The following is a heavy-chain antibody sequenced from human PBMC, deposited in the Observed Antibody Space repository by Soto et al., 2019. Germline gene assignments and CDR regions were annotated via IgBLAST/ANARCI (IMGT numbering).Heavy chain of an antibody. CDR1: GFTFSSYS. CDR2: ISSSSSYI. Sequence: GGSLRLSCAASGFTFSSYSMNWVRQAPGKGLEWVSSISSSSSYIYYADSGKGRFTISRDNAKNSLYLQMNSLRAEDTAVYYCARENIVVVPAAPTGTNYFDYWGQGTLVTVSS. V-gene: IGHV3-21*01. J-gene: IGHJ4*02. CDR3: ARENIVVVPAAPTGTNYFDY. D-gene: IGHD2-2*01.